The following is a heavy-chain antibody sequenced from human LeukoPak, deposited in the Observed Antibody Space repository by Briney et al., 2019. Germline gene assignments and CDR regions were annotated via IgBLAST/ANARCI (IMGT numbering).Heavy chain of an antibody. Sequence: GGSLRLSCAASGFTFNSYWMNWVRQAPGKGLEWVANIKRDGSEKYYVDSVKGRFTISRDNAKNSLDLQMNSLRAEDTAVYYCARDQYCSGGSCYPYYYYGMDVWGQGTTVTVSS. CDR2: IKRDGSEK. D-gene: IGHD2-15*01. CDR3: ARDQYCSGGSCYPYYYYGMDV. CDR1: GFTFNSYW. J-gene: IGHJ6*02. V-gene: IGHV3-7*01.